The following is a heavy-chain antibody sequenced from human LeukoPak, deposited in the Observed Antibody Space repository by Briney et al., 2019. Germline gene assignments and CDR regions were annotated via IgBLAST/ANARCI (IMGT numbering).Heavy chain of an antibody. D-gene: IGHD6-13*01. CDR2: IIPIFGTA. CDR1: GGTFSSYA. V-gene: IGHV1-69*06. CDR3: ARDLGGSSWYGVYYYYGMDV. Sequence: SVRVSCKASGGTFSSYAICWVRQAPGQGLEWMGGIIPIFGTANYAQKFQGRVTITADKSTSTAYMELSSLRSEDTAVYYCARDLGGSSWYGVYYYYGMDVWGKGTTVTVSS. J-gene: IGHJ6*04.